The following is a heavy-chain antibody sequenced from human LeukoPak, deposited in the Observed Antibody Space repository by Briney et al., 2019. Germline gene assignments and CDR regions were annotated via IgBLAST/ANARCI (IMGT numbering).Heavy chain of an antibody. J-gene: IGHJ4*02. CDR2: IYNSGST. D-gene: IGHD3-10*01. Sequence: SETLSLTCTVSGGSISSYYWNWIRQPPGKGLEWIGYIYNSGSTNNNPSLKSRVTISVDTPKKQFSLKLSSVTAADTAVYYCARETPYGSGSYPFDYWGQGILVTVSS. CDR1: GGSISSYY. CDR3: ARETPYGSGSYPFDY. V-gene: IGHV4-59*01.